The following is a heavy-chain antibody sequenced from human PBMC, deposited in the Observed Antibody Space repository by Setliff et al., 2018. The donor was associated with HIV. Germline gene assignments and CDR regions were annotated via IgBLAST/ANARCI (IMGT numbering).Heavy chain of an antibody. D-gene: IGHD3-10*01. CDR3: ARDNSYYYGSGSHYWYGMDV. CDR1: GGSITTTNYY. J-gene: IGHJ6*01. Sequence: PSETLSLTCTVSGGSITTTNYYWGWIRQPAGKGLEWIGRLHLSGDTNYNPSLKSRVTMSIDTSKNQFSLKLSSVTAADTAVYYCARDNSYYYGSGSHYWYGMDVWGQGTTVTVSS. V-gene: IGHV4-61*02. CDR2: LHLSGDT.